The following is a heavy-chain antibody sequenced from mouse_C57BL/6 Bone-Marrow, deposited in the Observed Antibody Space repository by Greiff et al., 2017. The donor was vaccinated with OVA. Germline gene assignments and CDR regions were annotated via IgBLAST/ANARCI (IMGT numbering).Heavy chain of an antibody. V-gene: IGHV5-4*01. Sequence: EVQLVESGGGLVKPGGSLKLSCAASGFTFSSYAMSWVRQTPAKRLEWVATISDGGSYTYYPDNVKGRFTISRDNAKNNLYLQMSHLKSEDTAMYYCARWVYCGSSYGYFDVWGTGTTVTVSS. CDR1: GFTFSSYA. CDR3: ARWVYCGSSYGYFDV. J-gene: IGHJ1*03. CDR2: ISDGGSYT. D-gene: IGHD1-1*01.